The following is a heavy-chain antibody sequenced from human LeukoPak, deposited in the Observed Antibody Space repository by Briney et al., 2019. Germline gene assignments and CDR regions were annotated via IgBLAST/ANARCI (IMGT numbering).Heavy chain of an antibody. CDR2: INPSGGST. V-gene: IGHV1-46*01. D-gene: IGHD5-24*01. CDR3: ARERRDGTGFDY. CDR1: GYTFTSYY. Sequence: ASAKVSCKASGYTFTSYYMHWVRQAPGQGLEWMGIINPSGGSTSYAQKFQGRVTMTRDTSTSTVYMELSSLRSEDTAVYYCARERRDGTGFDYWGQGTLVTVSS. J-gene: IGHJ4*02.